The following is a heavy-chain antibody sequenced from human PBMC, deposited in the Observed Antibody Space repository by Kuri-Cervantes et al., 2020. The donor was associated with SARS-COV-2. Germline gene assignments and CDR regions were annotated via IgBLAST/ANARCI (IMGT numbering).Heavy chain of an antibody. D-gene: IGHD2-2*02. CDR3: ARGAPDYCSSTSCYMDLGWYFDL. J-gene: IGHJ2*01. V-gene: IGHV4-59*01. Sequence: SETLSLTCTVSGGSITNYYWSWIRQPPGKGLEWIAYIYSTGSTHYSPSLKSRVTISVDTSKNHFSLNLSSVTAADTAVYYCARGAPDYCSSTSCYMDLGWYFDLWGRGTLVTVSS. CDR1: GGSITNYY. CDR2: IYSTGST.